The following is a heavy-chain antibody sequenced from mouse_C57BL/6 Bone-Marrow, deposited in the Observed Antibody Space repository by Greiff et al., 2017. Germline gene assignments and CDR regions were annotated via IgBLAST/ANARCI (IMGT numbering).Heavy chain of an antibody. Sequence: QVQLQQSGAELVRPGASVTLSCKASGYTFTDYEMHWVKQTPVHGLEWIGAIDPETGGTAYNQKFKGKAILTADKSSSTAYMELRSLTSEDSAVYYCTSHDDYDVPYFDYWGQGTTLTVSS. J-gene: IGHJ2*01. V-gene: IGHV1-15*01. CDR1: GYTFTDYE. D-gene: IGHD2-4*01. CDR3: TSHDDYDVPYFDY. CDR2: IDPETGGT.